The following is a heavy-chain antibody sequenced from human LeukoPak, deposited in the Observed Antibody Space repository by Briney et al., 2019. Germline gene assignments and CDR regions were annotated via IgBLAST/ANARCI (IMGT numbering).Heavy chain of an antibody. Sequence: SVKVSCTASGGTFSSYAISWVRRAPGQGLEWMGGIIPIFGTANYAQKFQGRVTITADESTSTAYMELSSLRSEDTAVYYCARGGLLWFGELLQDNWFDPWGQGTLVTVSS. CDR1: GGTFSSYA. CDR3: ARGGLLWFGELLQDNWFDP. J-gene: IGHJ5*02. CDR2: IIPIFGTA. V-gene: IGHV1-69*13. D-gene: IGHD3-10*01.